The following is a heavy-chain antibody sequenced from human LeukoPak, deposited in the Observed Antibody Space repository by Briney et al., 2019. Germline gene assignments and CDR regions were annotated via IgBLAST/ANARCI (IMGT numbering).Heavy chain of an antibody. Sequence: GGSLRPSCTASGFTFSDYYMSWIRQAPGKGLVWISYINTGSSYTNYADSVKGRFTISRDNAKNSLYLQMNSLRAEDTAVYYCARDRYFYYYGMDVWGQGTTVTVSS. J-gene: IGHJ6*02. V-gene: IGHV3-11*05. CDR3: ARDRYFYYYGMDV. CDR2: INTGSSYT. CDR1: GFTFSDYY.